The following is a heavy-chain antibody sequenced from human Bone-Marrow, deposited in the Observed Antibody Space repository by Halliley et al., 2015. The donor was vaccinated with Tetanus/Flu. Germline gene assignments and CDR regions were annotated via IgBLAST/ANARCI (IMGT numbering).Heavy chain of an antibody. CDR2: IAVESGDT. D-gene: IGHD3-10*01. J-gene: IGHJ5*02. Sequence: GRIAVESGDTDYAQKFQGRVIITGDMSTDPAYMELTSLRSEDTAIYYCAAGTPFVYYYNEGFEAWGQGTLVTVSS. V-gene: IGHV1-58*01. CDR3: AAGTPFVYYYNEGFEA.